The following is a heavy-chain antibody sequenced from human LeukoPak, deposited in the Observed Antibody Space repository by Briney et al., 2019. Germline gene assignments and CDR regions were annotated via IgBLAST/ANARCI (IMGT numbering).Heavy chain of an antibody. J-gene: IGHJ6*02. CDR2: IIPILGTA. V-gene: IGHV1-69*13. CDR3: AREAGYSGNDSMVLHYYYGMDV. Sequence: GAAVKVSCKDSGGTFNSYAISWVRQAPGQGLEWMGGIIPILGTANYAQKFQGRVTITADESTSTAYMELSSLRSEDTAVYYCAREAGYSGNDSMVLHYYYGMDVWGQGTTVTVSS. CDR1: GGTFNSYA. D-gene: IGHD5-12*01.